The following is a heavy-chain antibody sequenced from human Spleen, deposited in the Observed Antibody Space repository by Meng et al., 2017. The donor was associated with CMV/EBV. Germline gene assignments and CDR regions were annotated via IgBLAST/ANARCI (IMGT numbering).Heavy chain of an antibody. CDR2: IYSGGST. Sequence: GESLKISCVGSGFTFSSYWMSWVRQAPGKGLEWVSVIYSGGSTYYADSVKGRFTISRDNSKNTLYLQMNSLRAEDTAVYYCARDIAVAGSKKDYWGQGTLVTVSS. V-gene: IGHV3-53*01. CDR1: GFTFSSYW. J-gene: IGHJ4*02. CDR3: ARDIAVAGSKKDY. D-gene: IGHD6-19*01.